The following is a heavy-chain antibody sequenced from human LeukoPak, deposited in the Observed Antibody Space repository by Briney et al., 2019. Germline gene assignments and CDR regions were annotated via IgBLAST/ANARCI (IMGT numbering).Heavy chain of an antibody. CDR2: IRTSGST. CDR3: ARGTGPRYGGRPDY. CDR1: GGSINSGDYV. D-gene: IGHD4-23*01. V-gene: IGHV4-61*02. Sequence: SETLSLTCAVSGGSINSGDYVWIWIRQPAGKGLEWIGRIRTSGSTDYYPSLKTRVTISADTSKNQFSLKLSSVTAADTAVYCCARGTGPRYGGRPDYWGQGTLVTVSS. J-gene: IGHJ4*02.